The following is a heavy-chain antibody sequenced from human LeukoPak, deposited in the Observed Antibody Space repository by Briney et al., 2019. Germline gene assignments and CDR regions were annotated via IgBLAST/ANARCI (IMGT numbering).Heavy chain of an antibody. D-gene: IGHD3-3*01. CDR2: FDPEDGET. CDR1: GYTLTELS. V-gene: IGHV1-24*01. CDR3: ARAGAYYDFWSGYYTSDYYYYMDV. Sequence: ASVKVSCKVSGYTLTELSMHWVRQAPGKGLEWMGGFDPEDGETIYAQKFQGRVTMTEDTSTDTAYMELSRLRSDDTAVYYCARAGAYYDFWSGYYTSDYYYYMDVWGKGTTVTVSS. J-gene: IGHJ6*03.